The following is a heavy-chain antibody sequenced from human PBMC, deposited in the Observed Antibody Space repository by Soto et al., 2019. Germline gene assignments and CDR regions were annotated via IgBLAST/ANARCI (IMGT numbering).Heavy chain of an antibody. CDR2: LNPNSGGT. V-gene: IGHV1-2*04. Sequence: ASVKVSCKASGYTFTGYYMHWVRQAPGQGLEWMGWLNPNSGGTNYAQKFQGWVTMTKDTSISTAYMELSRIRTDDTAVYYWARDQGLYSYGHPDNDYYGMDVWGQGTTVTVSS. CDR1: GYTFTGYY. J-gene: IGHJ6*02. CDR3: ARDQGLYSYGHPDNDYYGMDV. D-gene: IGHD5-18*01.